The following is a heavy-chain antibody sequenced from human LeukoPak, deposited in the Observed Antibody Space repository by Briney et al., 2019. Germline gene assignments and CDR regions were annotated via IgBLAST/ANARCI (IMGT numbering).Heavy chain of an antibody. CDR2: IYYSGST. V-gene: IGHV4-59*08. J-gene: IGHJ5*02. Sequence: PSETLSLTCTVSGGSISSYYWSWIRQPPGKGLEWSGYIYYSGSTNYNPSLKSRVTISVDTSKNQFSLKLSSVTAADTAVYYCARGGYCSSTSCHTPWGQGTLVTVSS. CDR3: ARGGYCSSTSCHTP. CDR1: GGSISSYY. D-gene: IGHD2-2*01.